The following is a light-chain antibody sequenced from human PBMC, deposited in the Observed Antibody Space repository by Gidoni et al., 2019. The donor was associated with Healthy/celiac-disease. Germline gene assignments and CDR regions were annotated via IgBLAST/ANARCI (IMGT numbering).Light chain of an antibody. CDR2: GAS. CDR1: QSVSSN. Sequence: EIVMPQSQATLSVSPGERATLSCRASQSVSSNLAWYQQNPGQAPRLLIYGASTRATGIPARFSGSVSGTEFTLTISSLQSEDFAVYYCQQYNNWPPWTFGQGTKVEIK. CDR3: QQYNNWPPWT. J-gene: IGKJ1*01. V-gene: IGKV3-15*01.